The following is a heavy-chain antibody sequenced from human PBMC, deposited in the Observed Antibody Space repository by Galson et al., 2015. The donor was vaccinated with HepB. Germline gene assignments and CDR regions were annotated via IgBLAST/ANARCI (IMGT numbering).Heavy chain of an antibody. CDR1: GSSFTSYW. Sequence: QSGAEVKKPGESLKISCKGSGSSFTSYWIGWVRQMPGKGLEWMGIIYPGDSDTRYSPSFQGQVTISADKSISTAYLQWSSLKASDTAMYYCARHYQLGRAVDLGWYFDYWGQGTLVTVSS. CDR3: ARHYQLGRAVDLGWYFDY. D-gene: IGHD2-2*01. J-gene: IGHJ4*02. V-gene: IGHV5-51*01. CDR2: IYPGDSDT.